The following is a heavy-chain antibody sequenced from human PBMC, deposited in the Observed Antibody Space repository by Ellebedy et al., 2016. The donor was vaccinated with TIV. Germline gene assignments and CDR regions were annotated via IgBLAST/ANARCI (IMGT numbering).Heavy chain of an antibody. CDR3: RQGHYADY. J-gene: IGHJ4*02. CDR1: GFTFSSYG. CDR2: IWYDGSNK. Sequence: GGSLRLSXAASGFTFSSYGMHWVRQAPGKGLEWVAVIWYDGSNKYYADSVKGRFTISRDNSKNTVYLRMNDLRAEDTAVYYCRQGHYADYWGQGTLVTVSS. V-gene: IGHV3-33*01.